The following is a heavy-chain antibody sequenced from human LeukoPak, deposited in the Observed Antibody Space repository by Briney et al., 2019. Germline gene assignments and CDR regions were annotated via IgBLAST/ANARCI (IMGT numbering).Heavy chain of an antibody. Sequence: PGGSLRLSCAASGFTFNRSWMNWVRQAPGKGLEWVANMDPSGSQKRYVDSVKGRFTISKDNHGTSLYLEMYSLRAEDTAIYYCAIWTSGNYWGQGTPVTVSS. CDR3: AIWTSGNY. V-gene: IGHV3-7*01. D-gene: IGHD1-1*01. CDR1: GFTFNRSW. J-gene: IGHJ4*02. CDR2: MDPSGSQK.